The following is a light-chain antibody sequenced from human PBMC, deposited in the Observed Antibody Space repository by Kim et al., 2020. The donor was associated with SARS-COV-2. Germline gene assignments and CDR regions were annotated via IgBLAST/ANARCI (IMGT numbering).Light chain of an antibody. Sequence: IVLTQPPAILTLSPGDRATLPFRARQSVSSALAWYQQKPGKAPSLLLYGASTRATGIPSRFSGSGSGSDFTLTISSLQPDDVAFYYFQQLKNYPPWTFGQGTPLEIK. V-gene: IGKV3D-15*01. J-gene: IGKJ5*01. CDR3: QQLKNYPPWT. CDR2: GAS. CDR1: QSVSSA.